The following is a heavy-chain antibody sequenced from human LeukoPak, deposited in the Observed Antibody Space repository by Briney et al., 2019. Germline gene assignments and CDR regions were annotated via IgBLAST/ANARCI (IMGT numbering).Heavy chain of an antibody. CDR1: GFTFSSYW. Sequence: GGSLRLSCAASGFTFSSYWIHWVRQAPGKGLVWVSHINTDGSSISYADSVKGRFTISRDNSKNTLYLQMNSLRAEDTAVYYCARDHIVVTTDPRWGSHYYYYGMDVWGQGTTVTVPS. V-gene: IGHV3-74*01. J-gene: IGHJ6*02. CDR2: INTDGSSI. CDR3: ARDHIVVTTDPRWGSHYYYYGMDV. D-gene: IGHD5-12*01.